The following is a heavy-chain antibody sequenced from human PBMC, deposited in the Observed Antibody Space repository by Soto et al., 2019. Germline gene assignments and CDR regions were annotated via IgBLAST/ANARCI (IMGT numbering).Heavy chain of an antibody. V-gene: IGHV3-30-3*01. CDR1: GFTFSSYA. CDR3: ARVSIAALGYGMDV. Sequence: GGSLRLSCAASGFTFSSYAMHWVRQAPGKGLEWVAVISYDGSNKYYADSVKGRFTISRDNSKNTLYLQMNSLRAEDTAVYYCARVSIAALGYGMDVWGQGTTVTVSS. CDR2: ISYDGSNK. J-gene: IGHJ6*02. D-gene: IGHD6-6*01.